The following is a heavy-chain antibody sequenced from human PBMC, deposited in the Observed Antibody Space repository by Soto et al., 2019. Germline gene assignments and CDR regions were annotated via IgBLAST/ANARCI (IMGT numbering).Heavy chain of an antibody. D-gene: IGHD3-9*01. Sequence: GGSLRPSCGASGFAFSDFGMNWFRHAPGKGWEWCASIIGTSQSSYYADSVKVDFMISSNTSKNTLYFEMNNLRAEDTGVYYCAKDQAKFDLMKHYYGMDVWGRGT. CDR2: IIGTSQSS. V-gene: IGHV3-23*01. J-gene: IGHJ6*01. CDR1: GFAFSDFG. CDR3: AKDQAKFDLMKHYYGMDV.